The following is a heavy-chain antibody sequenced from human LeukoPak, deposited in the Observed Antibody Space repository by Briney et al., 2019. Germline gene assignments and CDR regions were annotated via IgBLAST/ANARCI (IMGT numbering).Heavy chain of an antibody. CDR1: GGTFSSYA. J-gene: IGHJ5*02. CDR3: ARDERWELASEYWFDP. Sequence: ASVKVSCKASGGTFSSYAISWVRQAPGQGLEWMGGINPIFGTANYAQKFQGRVTITTDESTSTAYMELSSLRSEDTAVYYCARDERWELASEYWFDPWGQGTLVTVSS. V-gene: IGHV1-69*05. D-gene: IGHD1-26*01. CDR2: INPIFGTA.